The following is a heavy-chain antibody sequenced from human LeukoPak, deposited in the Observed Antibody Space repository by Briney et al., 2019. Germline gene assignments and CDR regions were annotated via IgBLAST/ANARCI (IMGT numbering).Heavy chain of an antibody. CDR2: LYYSGST. J-gene: IGHJ6*02. CDR3: ARGPGGAAIYYYGMDV. V-gene: IGHV4-31*03. CDR1: GGSISSGGYY. Sequence: PSETLSLTCTVSGGSISSGGYYWSWIRQHPGKGLEWIGYLYYSGSTYYNPSLKSRVTISVDTSKNQFSLKLSSVTAADTAVYYCARGPGGAAIYYYGMDVWGQGTTVTVSS. D-gene: IGHD5-18*01.